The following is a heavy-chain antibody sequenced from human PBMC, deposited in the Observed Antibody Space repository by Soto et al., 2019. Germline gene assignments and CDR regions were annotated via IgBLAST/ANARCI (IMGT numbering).Heavy chain of an antibody. D-gene: IGHD6-19*01. CDR3: ARDLALAGNY. CDR2: ISSTSTYT. Sequence: GGSLRLSCAASGFTFRSYAMNWVRQTQEKGLEWVSSISSTSTYTHYADSVKGRFTISRDNANNSLFLQMNSLRAEDTAIYYCARDLALAGNYWGQGALVTVSS. V-gene: IGHV3-21*01. J-gene: IGHJ4*02. CDR1: GFTFRSYA.